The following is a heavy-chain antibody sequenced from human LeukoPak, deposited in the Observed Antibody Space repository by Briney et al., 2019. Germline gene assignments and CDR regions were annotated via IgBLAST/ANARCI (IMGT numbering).Heavy chain of an antibody. D-gene: IGHD3-3*01. V-gene: IGHV4-34*01. CDR2: INHSGST. CDR3: ARYDFWSGLRRWFDP. Sequence: SETLSLTCAVYGGSFGGYYWSWIRQPPGKGLEWIGEINHSGSTNYNPSLKSRVTISVDTSKNQFSLKLSSVTAADTAVYYCARYDFWSGLRRWFDPWGQGTLVTVSS. J-gene: IGHJ5*02. CDR1: GGSFGGYY.